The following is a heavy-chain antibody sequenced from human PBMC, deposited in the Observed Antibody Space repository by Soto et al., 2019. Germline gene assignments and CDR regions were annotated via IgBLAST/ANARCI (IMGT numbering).Heavy chain of an antibody. Sequence: ASVKVSCKASGFTFTSSAMQWVRQARGQGLEWMGWISAYNGNTNYAQKLQGRVTMTTDTSTSTAYMELRSLRSDDTAVYYCARVNPYEWFDPWGQGTLVTVSS. CDR3: ARVNPYEWFDP. J-gene: IGHJ5*02. V-gene: IGHV1-18*01. D-gene: IGHD3-3*01. CDR2: ISAYNGNT. CDR1: GFTFTSSA.